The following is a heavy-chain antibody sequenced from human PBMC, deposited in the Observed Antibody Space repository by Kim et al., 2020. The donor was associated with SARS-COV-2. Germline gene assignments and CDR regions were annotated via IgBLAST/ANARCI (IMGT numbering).Heavy chain of an antibody. J-gene: IGHJ6*02. V-gene: IGHV1-8*01. CDR3: ARTHYGDHDYGMDV. Sequence: AQRTQGRVTMTRNTAISTAHMELSSLRSEDTAVYYCARTHYGDHDYGMDVWGQGTTVTVSS. D-gene: IGHD4-17*01.